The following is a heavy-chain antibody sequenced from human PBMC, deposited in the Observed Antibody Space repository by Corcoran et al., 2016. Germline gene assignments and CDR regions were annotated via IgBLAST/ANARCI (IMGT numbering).Heavy chain of an antibody. CDR2: IRSKAYGGTT. Sequence: EVQLVESGGGLVKPGRSLRLSCTASGFTFGDYAMSWFRQAPGKGLEWVGCIRSKAYGGTTEYAASVKGRFTISRDDSKSIDYLQMNSLKTDNAVVYYCTSLIVVVRAAFHYYGMDVWGQGTTVTVSS. V-gene: IGHV3-49*05. J-gene: IGHJ6*02. D-gene: IGHD2-2*01. CDR3: TSLIVVVRAAFHYYGMDV. CDR1: GFTFGDYA.